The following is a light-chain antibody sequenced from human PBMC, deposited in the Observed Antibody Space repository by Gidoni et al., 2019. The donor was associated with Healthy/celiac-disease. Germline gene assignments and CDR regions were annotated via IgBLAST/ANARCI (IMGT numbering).Light chain of an antibody. CDR3: QQLNSYPSIT. J-gene: IGKJ5*01. CDR2: AAS. V-gene: IGKV1-9*01. Sequence: DIQLTQSPSFLSASAGDRVTITCRASQGISSYLAWYQQKPGKAPKLLIYAASTLQSGVPSRFSGSGSGTEFTLTISSLQPEDFATYYCQQLNSYPSITFGQGTRLEI. CDR1: QGISSY.